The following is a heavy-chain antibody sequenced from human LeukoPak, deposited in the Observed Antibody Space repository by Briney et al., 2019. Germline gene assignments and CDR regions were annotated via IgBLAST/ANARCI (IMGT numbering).Heavy chain of an antibody. V-gene: IGHV4-4*07. Sequence: SETLSLTCTVSGDSISPYYWSWIRQPAGKGLEWIGRIYTSGSTNYNPSLKSRVTMSVDTSKNQFSLKLRSVTAADTAVYYCARGYNWGSPTRNFYYLDVWGKGTTVTVSS. CDR2: IYTSGST. CDR1: GDSISPYY. D-gene: IGHD7-27*01. CDR3: ARGYNWGSPTRNFYYLDV. J-gene: IGHJ6*03.